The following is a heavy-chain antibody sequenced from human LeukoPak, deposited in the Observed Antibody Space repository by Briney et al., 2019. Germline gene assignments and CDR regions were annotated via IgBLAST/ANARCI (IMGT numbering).Heavy chain of an antibody. Sequence: ASVKVSCKVSGYTLTELSMHWVRQAPGKGLEWMGGFDPEDGETIYAQKFQGRVTMTRDTSTSTVYMELSSLRSEDTAVYYCARAFVVGHYGFDYWGQGTLVTVSS. CDR2: FDPEDGET. J-gene: IGHJ4*02. D-gene: IGHD2-15*01. CDR1: GYTLTELS. CDR3: ARAFVVGHYGFDY. V-gene: IGHV1-24*01.